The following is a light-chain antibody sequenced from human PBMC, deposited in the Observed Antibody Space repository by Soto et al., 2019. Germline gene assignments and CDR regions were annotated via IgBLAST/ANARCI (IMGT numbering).Light chain of an antibody. CDR1: SGDVGNYNL. CDR3: CLYLGGTSV. V-gene: IGLV2-23*01. Sequence: QSALTQPASVSGSPGQSITISCSGVSGDVGNYNLVSWYQQYPGKAPALLIYEDDKRPSGVSNRFSGSKSDSTASLTSSGLQAEDEADYYCCLYLGGTSVFGGGTQRTVL. J-gene: IGLJ7*01. CDR2: EDD.